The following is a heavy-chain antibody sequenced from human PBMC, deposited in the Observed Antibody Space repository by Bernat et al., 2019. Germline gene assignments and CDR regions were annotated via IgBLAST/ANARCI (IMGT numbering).Heavy chain of an antibody. V-gene: IGHV3-21*01. CDR1: GFTFTCCS. Sequence: EVQLVESGGGLVKPGGSLTLSCAASGFTFTCCSMNWVRQAPGKGLEWVSSISSSGTYIYYSDSVKGRLTISRDNARNSLYLQMNSLRADDTAVYYCARGSGNYGHYYFDSWGQGTLVTVSS. D-gene: IGHD3-10*01. CDR2: ISSSGTYI. J-gene: IGHJ4*02. CDR3: ARGSGNYGHYYFDS.